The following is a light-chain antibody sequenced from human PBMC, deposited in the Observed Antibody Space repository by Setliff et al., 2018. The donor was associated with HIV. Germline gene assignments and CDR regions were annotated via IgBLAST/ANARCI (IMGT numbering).Light chain of an antibody. Sequence: QSVLTQPVSVSGSPGQSITISCTGTSSDVGGYNYVSWYQQHPGKAPKLMIYEVINRPSGVSDRFSGSKSGNTASLTISGLQAEDEADYYCSSYKTGNTLVFGGGTKVTVL. CDR2: EVI. J-gene: IGLJ3*02. CDR3: SSYKTGNTLV. CDR1: SSDVGGYNY. V-gene: IGLV2-14*01.